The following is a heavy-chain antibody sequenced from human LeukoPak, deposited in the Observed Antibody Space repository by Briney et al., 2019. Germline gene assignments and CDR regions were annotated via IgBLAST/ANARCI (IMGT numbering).Heavy chain of an antibody. CDR2: IYSGGST. V-gene: IGHV3-53*01. CDR1: GFTVSSNY. Sequence: GGSLRLSCAASGFTVSSNYMSWVRQAPGKGLEWVSVIYSGGSTYYADSVRGRFTISRDNSKNTLYLQMNSLRAEDTAVYYCARNRAAAGTGWFDPWGQGTLVTVSS. D-gene: IGHD6-13*01. J-gene: IGHJ5*02. CDR3: ARNRAAAGTGWFDP.